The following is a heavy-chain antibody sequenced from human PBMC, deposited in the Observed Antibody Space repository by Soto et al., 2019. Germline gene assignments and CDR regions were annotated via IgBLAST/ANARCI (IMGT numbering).Heavy chain of an antibody. CDR3: ASTRLVATSVWY. D-gene: IGHD5-12*01. Sequence: SETLSLTCSVSGDSISSSIYHWGWVRHPPGNGLEWIGTISYSGNTYYKSSLKSRVTISVDTSKNQFSLKLSSVTAADTAVYYCASTRLVATSVWYWGQGPMVTV. CDR1: GDSISSSIYH. J-gene: IGHJ4*02. V-gene: IGHV4-39*01. CDR2: ISYSGNT.